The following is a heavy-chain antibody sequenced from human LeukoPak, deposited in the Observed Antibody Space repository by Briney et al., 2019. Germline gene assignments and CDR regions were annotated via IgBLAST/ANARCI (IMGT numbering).Heavy chain of an antibody. Sequence: AGGSLRLSCAASGFTFSSYSMNWVRQAPGKGLDGVAYISSSSTTIYYADSVKGRFIVSRDNDKDSLYLQMNSLRDEDTAVYYCARGGGGFDSVDHWGQGTLVTVSS. J-gene: IGHJ4*02. D-gene: IGHD5-12*01. CDR2: ISSSSTTI. CDR3: ARGGGGFDSVDH. V-gene: IGHV3-48*02. CDR1: GFTFSSYS.